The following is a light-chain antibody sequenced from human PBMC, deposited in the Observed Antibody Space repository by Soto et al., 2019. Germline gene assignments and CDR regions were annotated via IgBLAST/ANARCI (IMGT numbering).Light chain of an antibody. J-gene: IGLJ3*02. CDR1: SSDVGGYSY. CDR3: FSYARSSTWV. CDR2: EVS. V-gene: IGLV2-14*01. Sequence: QSALTQPASVSGSPGQSITISCTGTSSDVGGYSYVSWYQQHPGKAPKLMIYEVSNRPSGVSNRFSGSKSGNTASLTISGLQAEDEADYYCFSYARSSTWVFGGGTKLTVL.